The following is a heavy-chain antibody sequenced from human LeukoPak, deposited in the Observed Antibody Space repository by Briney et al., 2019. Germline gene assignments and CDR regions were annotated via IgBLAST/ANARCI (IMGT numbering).Heavy chain of an antibody. V-gene: IGHV4-59*08. D-gene: IGHD3-3*01. CDR3: AGRVPRLATVGGFDY. J-gene: IGHJ4*02. Sequence: SETLSLTCTVSGGSISGYYWSWIRQPPGKGLEWIGYIHYSGSTNYNPSLKSRVTISVDTSKNQISLKLRSVTAADTAVYYCAGRVPRLATVGGFDYWGQGTLVTVSS. CDR2: IHYSGST. CDR1: GGSISGYY.